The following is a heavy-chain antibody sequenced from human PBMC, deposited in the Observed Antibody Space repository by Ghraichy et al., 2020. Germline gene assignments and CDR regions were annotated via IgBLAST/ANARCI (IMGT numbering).Heavy chain of an antibody. J-gene: IGHJ4*02. CDR1: GGSISSSTYY. D-gene: IGHD2-8*01. CDR2: IYYSGST. CDR3: ARQFADNGYLRFFDY. V-gene: IGHV4-39*07. Sequence: SETLSLTCTVSGGSISSSTYYWGWIRQPPGKGPQWIGSIYYSGSTYYNPSLTSRVTISIDTSKNQFSLKLSSVTAADTAVYYCARQFADNGYLRFFDYGGQGTLVTVSS.